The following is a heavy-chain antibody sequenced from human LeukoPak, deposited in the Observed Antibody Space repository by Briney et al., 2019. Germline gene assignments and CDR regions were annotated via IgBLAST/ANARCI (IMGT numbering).Heavy chain of an antibody. Sequence: PSETLSLTCTVSGGSISSGSYCWSWIRQPAGKGLEWIGRICTGGSTNYNPSLKSRVTISVDTSKNQFSLKLSSVTAADTAVYYCARELAYSNYVEYWGQGTLVTVSS. D-gene: IGHD4-11*01. CDR2: ICTGGST. CDR3: ARELAYSNYVEY. J-gene: IGHJ4*02. CDR1: GGSISSGSYC. V-gene: IGHV4-61*02.